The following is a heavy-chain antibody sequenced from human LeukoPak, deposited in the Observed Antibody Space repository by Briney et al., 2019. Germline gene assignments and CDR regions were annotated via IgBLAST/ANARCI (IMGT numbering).Heavy chain of an antibody. V-gene: IGHV3-30*02. D-gene: IGHD2-15*01. CDR2: MQYDGRNE. J-gene: IGHJ4*02. Sequence: GGSLRLSCAASGFTFTSYGMHWVRQAPGKGLEWVAFMQYDGRNEYYAASVKGRLTTSRDISKNTLYLQMDSLRPEDTAVYYCAKGNRWFFDYWGQGTLVTVSS. CDR3: AKGNRWFFDY. CDR1: GFTFTSYG.